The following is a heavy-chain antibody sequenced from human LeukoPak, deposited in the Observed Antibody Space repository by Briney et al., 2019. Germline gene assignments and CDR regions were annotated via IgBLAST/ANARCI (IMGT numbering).Heavy chain of an antibody. CDR2: MNPDSGNT. CDR1: GYTFTSYD. D-gene: IGHD5-18*01. J-gene: IGHJ4*02. CDR3: ARTGGRGYSYGHDY. Sequence: ASVKVSCKASGYTFTSYDINWVRQATRQGLEWMGWMNPDSGNTGYAQEFQGRVTMARNTSISTAYMELSSLRSEDTAVYYCARTGGRGYSYGHDYWGQGTLVTVSS. V-gene: IGHV1-8*01.